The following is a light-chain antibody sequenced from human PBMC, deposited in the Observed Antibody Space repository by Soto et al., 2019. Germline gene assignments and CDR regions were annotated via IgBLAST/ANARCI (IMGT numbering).Light chain of an antibody. CDR3: QQRSSWPFT. Sequence: EVALTQSRGTLSLYAVERLTLSCRPSQTVSSSYIAWYQQKPGQAPRLLIYATSTRATGIPARFSGSGSGTDFTLTISSLEPEDFAVYYCQQRSSWPFTLGPGPEVDIK. CDR2: ATS. J-gene: IGKJ3*01. V-gene: IGKV3D-20*02. CDR1: QTVSSSY.